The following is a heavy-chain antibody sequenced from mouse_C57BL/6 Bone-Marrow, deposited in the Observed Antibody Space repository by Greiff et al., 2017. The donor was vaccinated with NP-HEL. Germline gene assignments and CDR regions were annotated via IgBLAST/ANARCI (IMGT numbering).Heavy chain of an antibody. CDR1: GFTFSDFY. V-gene: IGHV7-1*01. CDR3: ARDTAQAPFAY. CDR2: SRNKANDYTT. J-gene: IGHJ3*01. Sequence: EVKLVESGGGLVQSGRSLRLSCATSGFTFSDFYMEWVRQAPGKGLEWIAASRNKANDYTTEYSASVKGRFIVSRDTSQSILYLQMNALRAEDTAIYYCARDTAQAPFAYWGQGTLVTVSA. D-gene: IGHD3-2*02.